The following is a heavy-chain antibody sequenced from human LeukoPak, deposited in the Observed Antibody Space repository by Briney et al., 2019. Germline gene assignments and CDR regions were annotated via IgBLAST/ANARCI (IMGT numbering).Heavy chain of an antibody. CDR1: GGSISSYY. CDR2: IYYSGST. J-gene: IGHJ3*02. D-gene: IGHD4-17*01. CDR3: ARAAEAMTTVTTSTPDAFDI. Sequence: SETLSLTCTVSGGSISSYYWSWLRQPPGKGLEWIGYIYYSGSTNYNPSLKSRVTISVDTSKNQFSLKLSSVTAADTAVYYCARAAEAMTTVTTSTPDAFDIWGQGTMVTVSS. V-gene: IGHV4-59*01.